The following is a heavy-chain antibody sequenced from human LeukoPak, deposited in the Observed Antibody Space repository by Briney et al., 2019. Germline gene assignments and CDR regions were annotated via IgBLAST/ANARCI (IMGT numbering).Heavy chain of an antibody. D-gene: IGHD6-13*01. CDR3: ARDSGSSSWYESWFDP. CDR2: IPYDGSNK. Sequence: ARSLRFSGAASGFTFSSYAMHWVRQAPGKGLEWVAVIPYDGSNKYYADSVKGRFTISRDNSKNTLYLQMNSLRAEDTAVYYCARDSGSSSWYESWFDPWGQGTLVTVSS. J-gene: IGHJ5*02. V-gene: IGHV3-30-3*01. CDR1: GFTFSSYA.